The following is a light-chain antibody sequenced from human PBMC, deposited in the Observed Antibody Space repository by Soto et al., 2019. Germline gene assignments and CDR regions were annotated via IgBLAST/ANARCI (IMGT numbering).Light chain of an antibody. V-gene: IGKV1-12*01. J-gene: IGKJ5*01. CDR2: AAS. CDR1: QGISSW. CDR3: QQYGSPPIT. Sequence: DIQMTQSPSSVSASVGDRVTITCRASQGISSWVAWYQQKPGKAPKLLIYAASSLQSGVPSRFSGSGSGTDFTLTITRVEPEDFAVYLCQQYGSPPITFGQGTRLEI.